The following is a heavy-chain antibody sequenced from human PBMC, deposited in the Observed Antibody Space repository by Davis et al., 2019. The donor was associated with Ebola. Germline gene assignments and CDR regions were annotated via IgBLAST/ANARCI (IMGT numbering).Heavy chain of an antibody. D-gene: IGHD4-23*01. J-gene: IGHJ5*02. CDR3: ARGPSRYGGNSGGWFDP. Sequence: GESLKISCAASGFTFSSYSMNWVRQAPGKGLEWVSSISSSSSYIYYADSVKGRFTISRDNAENSLYLQMNSLRAEDTAVYYCARGPSRYGGNSGGWFDPWGQGTLVTVSS. CDR1: GFTFSSYS. V-gene: IGHV3-21*01. CDR2: ISSSSSYI.